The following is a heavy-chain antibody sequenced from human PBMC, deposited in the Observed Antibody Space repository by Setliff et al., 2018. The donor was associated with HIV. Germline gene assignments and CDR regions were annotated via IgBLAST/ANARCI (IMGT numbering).Heavy chain of an antibody. V-gene: IGHV3-7*01. Sequence: GSLRLSCAASGFTFSTYWMNWVRQAPGKGLEWVANIKQDGSEKYYVDSVKGRFTISRGNAKNSLYLQMNSLRVEDSAVYYCARDPDSSGSWYFQHWGQGTLVTVSS. J-gene: IGHJ1*01. CDR2: IKQDGSEK. CDR1: GFTFSTYW. CDR3: ARDPDSSGSWYFQH. D-gene: IGHD3-22*01.